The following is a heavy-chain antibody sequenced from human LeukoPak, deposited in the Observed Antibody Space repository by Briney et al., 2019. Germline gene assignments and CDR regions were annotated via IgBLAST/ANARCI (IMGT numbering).Heavy chain of an antibody. J-gene: IGHJ4*02. CDR2: IYTSGST. CDR3: ARDPPPKAAGY. V-gene: IGHV4-61*02. Sequence: PSETLSLTCTVSGGSISSGSYYWSWIRQPAGKGLEWIGRIYTSGSTNYNPSLKSRVTISVDTSKNQFSLKLSSVPAADTAVYYCARDPPPKAAGYWGQGTLVTVSS. CDR1: GGSISSGSYY.